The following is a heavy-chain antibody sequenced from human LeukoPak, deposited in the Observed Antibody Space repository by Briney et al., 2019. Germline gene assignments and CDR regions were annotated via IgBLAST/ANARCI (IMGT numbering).Heavy chain of an antibody. CDR1: GITFNTYG. Sequence: GSLRLSCAASGITFNTYGMNWVRQPPGKGLEWIGEINHSGSTNYNPSLKSRVTISVDTSKNQFSLRLSSVTAADTAVYYCARGYDSSGYIYYYYYMGVWVKGTTVTVSS. V-gene: IGHV4-34*01. CDR3: ARGYDSSGYIYYYYYMGV. J-gene: IGHJ6*03. D-gene: IGHD3-22*01. CDR2: INHSGST.